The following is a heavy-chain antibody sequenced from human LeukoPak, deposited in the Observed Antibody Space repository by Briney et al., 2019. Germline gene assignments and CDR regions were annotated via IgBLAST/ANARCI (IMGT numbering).Heavy chain of an antibody. CDR3: AKGSRDSRPYYFDF. V-gene: IGHV3-23*01. CDR1: GFTFNNYA. Sequence: TGGSLRLSCAASGFTFNNYAMSWVRQAPGKVLEWVSAITGSGGDTHHADSVKGRFTISRDNSENTLYLQMNSLRAEDTAVYYCAKGSRDSRPYYFDFWGQGTLVTVSS. J-gene: IGHJ4*02. CDR2: ITGSGGDT. D-gene: IGHD3-3*01.